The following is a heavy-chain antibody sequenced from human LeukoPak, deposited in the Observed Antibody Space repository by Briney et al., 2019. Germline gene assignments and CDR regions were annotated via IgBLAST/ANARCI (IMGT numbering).Heavy chain of an antibody. CDR3: ARSRVVRGSTGYYYMDV. CDR2: IYTSGST. V-gene: IGHV4-61*02. Sequence: SETLSLTCTVSGGSISSGSYYWSWIRQPAGKGLEWIGRIYTSGSTNYNPSLKSRVTISVDTSKNQFSLKLSSVTAADTAVYYCARSRVVRGSTGYYYMDVWGKGTTVTISS. D-gene: IGHD3-10*01. J-gene: IGHJ6*03. CDR1: GGSISSGSYY.